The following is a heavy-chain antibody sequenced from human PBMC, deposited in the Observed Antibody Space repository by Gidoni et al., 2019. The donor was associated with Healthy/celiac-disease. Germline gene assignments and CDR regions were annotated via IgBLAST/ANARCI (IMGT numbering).Heavy chain of an antibody. CDR3: ARGLGKYYDFWSGYYTYYYYGMDV. V-gene: IGHV1-8*01. CDR1: GYTFTSYD. D-gene: IGHD3-3*01. Sequence: QVQLVQSGAEVKKPGASVMVSCKASGYTFTSYDINWVRQATGQGLEWIGWMNPNSGNTGYAQKFQGRVTMTRNTSISTAYMELSSLRSEDTAVYYCARGLGKYYDFWSGYYTYYYYGMDVWGQGTTVTVSS. J-gene: IGHJ6*02. CDR2: MNPNSGNT.